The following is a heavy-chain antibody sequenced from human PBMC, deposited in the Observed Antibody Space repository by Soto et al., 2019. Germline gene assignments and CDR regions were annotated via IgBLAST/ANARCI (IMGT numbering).Heavy chain of an antibody. J-gene: IGHJ4*02. CDR2: VNNDRSTT. D-gene: IGHD5-12*01. Sequence: EVQLLESGGGLIQPGGSLRLSCAASGFTFSTHWMHWVRQAPGKGLVWFSRVNNDRSTTNYVDSVKGRFTISRENDKNTVYLKMNSLRAEDTAAYYCARVPTGGYDWVWGQGTLVTVAS. V-gene: IGHV3-74*01. CDR3: ARVPTGGYDWV. CDR1: GFTFSTHW.